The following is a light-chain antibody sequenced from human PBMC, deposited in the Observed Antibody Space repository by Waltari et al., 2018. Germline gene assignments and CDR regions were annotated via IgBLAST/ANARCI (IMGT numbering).Light chain of an antibody. CDR1: QSVSTY. V-gene: IGKV3-20*01. J-gene: IGKJ1*01. Sequence: EIVLTQSPGTLSLSPGEQATLSCRASQSVSTYLAWYQQKPGQAPRLLIYHASSRATGIPDRFSGSGSGTDFSLTISRLEPEDFAVYYCQHYLRLPATFGQGTKVEIK. CDR2: HAS. CDR3: QHYLRLPAT.